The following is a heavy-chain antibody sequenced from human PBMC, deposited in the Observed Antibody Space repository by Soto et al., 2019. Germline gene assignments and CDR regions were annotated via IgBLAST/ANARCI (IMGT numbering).Heavy chain of an antibody. CDR2: ISSNSVYI. D-gene: IGHD2-21*02. CDR1: GFTFSSYY. CDR3: AREGAYCGGDCYGDAFDI. V-gene: IGHV3-11*06. J-gene: IGHJ3*02. Sequence: PGGSLRLSCAASGFTFSSYYMSWIRQAPGKGLEWISYISSNSVYIKYADSVKGRFTISRDNAKNSLYLQMNSLRAEDTAVYYCAREGAYCGGDCYGDAFDIWGQGTMVTVSS.